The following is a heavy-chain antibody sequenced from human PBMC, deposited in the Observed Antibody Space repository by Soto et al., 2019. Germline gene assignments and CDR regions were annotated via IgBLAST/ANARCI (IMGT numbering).Heavy chain of an antibody. J-gene: IGHJ6*02. CDR3: ARLPIIAVAGIYYYYGMDV. Sequence: SQTLSLTCAISGDSVSSNSAALNWIMQSPSRGLEWLGRTYYRSKWYNDYAVSVKSRITINPDTSKNQFSLQLNSVTPEDTAVYYCARLPIIAVAGIYYYYGMDVWGQGTTVTVSS. D-gene: IGHD6-19*01. CDR2: TYYRSKWYN. CDR1: GDSVSSNSAA. V-gene: IGHV6-1*01.